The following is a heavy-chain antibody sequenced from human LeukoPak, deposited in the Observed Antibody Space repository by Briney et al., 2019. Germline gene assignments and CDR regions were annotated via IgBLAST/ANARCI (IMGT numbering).Heavy chain of an antibody. CDR3: ARRAGAYSHPYDY. J-gene: IGHJ4*02. V-gene: IGHV3-21*04. CDR2: ITSSSSYI. D-gene: IGHD4/OR15-4a*01. CDR1: GFTFSSYW. Sequence: GGSLRLSCAASGFTFSSYWMSWVRQAPGKGLEWVSSITSSSSYIYYADSLKGRFTISRGNSKNTLYLQMNSLRAEDTAVYYCARRAGAYSHPYDYWGQGTLVTVSS.